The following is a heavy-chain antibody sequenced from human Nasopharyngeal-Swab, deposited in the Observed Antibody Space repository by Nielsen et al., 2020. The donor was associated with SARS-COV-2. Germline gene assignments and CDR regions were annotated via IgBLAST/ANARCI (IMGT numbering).Heavy chain of an antibody. CDR2: IWYDGSNK. D-gene: IGHD5/OR15-5a*01. Sequence: GGSLRLSCAASGFTFSSYGMHWVRQAPGKGLEWVAVIWYDGSNKYYADSVKGRFTISRDNSKNTLYLQMNSLRAEDTAVYYCARDLRSIWFDPWGQGTLVTVSS. J-gene: IGHJ5*02. CDR1: GFTFSSYG. CDR3: ARDLRSIWFDP. V-gene: IGHV3-33*01.